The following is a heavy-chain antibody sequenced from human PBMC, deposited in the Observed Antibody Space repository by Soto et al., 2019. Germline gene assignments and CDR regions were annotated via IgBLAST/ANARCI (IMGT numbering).Heavy chain of an antibody. Sequence: ASVKVSCKASGYTFTSYGISWVRQAPGQGLEWMGWISAYNGNTNYAQKLQGRVTMTTDTSTSTAYMELRSLRSDDTAVYYCARDLRSSWYLLFDYWGQGTLVTVSS. CDR2: ISAYNGNT. J-gene: IGHJ4*02. D-gene: IGHD6-13*01. V-gene: IGHV1-18*01. CDR3: ARDLRSSWYLLFDY. CDR1: GYTFTSYG.